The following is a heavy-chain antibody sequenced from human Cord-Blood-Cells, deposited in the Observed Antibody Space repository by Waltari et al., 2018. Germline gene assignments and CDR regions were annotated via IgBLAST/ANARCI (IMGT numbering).Heavy chain of an antibody. Sequence: ASGFTFSSYGMHWVRQAPGKGLEWVAVISYDGSNKYYADSVKGRFTISRDNSKNTLYLQMNSLRAEDTAVYYCAKASGGYSGYDYYFDYWGQGTLVTFSS. D-gene: IGHD5-12*01. CDR2: ISYDGSNK. J-gene: IGHJ4*02. CDR3: AKASGGYSGYDYYFDY. CDR1: GFTFSSYG. V-gene: IGHV3-30*18.